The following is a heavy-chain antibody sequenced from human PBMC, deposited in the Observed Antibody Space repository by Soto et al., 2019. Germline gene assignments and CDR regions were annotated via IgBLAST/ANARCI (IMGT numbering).Heavy chain of an antibody. CDR1: GFTFSHYW. D-gene: IGHD5-12*01. Sequence: GGSLRLSCAASGFTFSHYWMHWVRQVPGKGLVWVARINSDGSSANYADSVKGRFTVSRDNAKTTLYLHMNSLRAEDTALYYCARDAFRGYDPGGWYALWGQGTLVPVSS. V-gene: IGHV3-74*01. J-gene: IGHJ5*02. CDR2: INSDGSSA. CDR3: ARDAFRGYDPGGWYAL.